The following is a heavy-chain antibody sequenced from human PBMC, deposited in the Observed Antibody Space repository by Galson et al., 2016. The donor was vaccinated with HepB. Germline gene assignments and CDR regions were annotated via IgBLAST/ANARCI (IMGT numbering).Heavy chain of an antibody. D-gene: IGHD5-18*01. CDR1: GGSISTRSYY. V-gene: IGHV4-39*01. Sequence: SETLSLTCTVSGGSISTRSYYWGWIRQPPGKGLEWIGSIYHTGGAYYNPSLKSRVSISVDTSKNQFSLKLNSMTAADTAVYYFVSPFGYNYGYVTDWGQGTLVTVSS. CDR3: VSPFGYNYGYVTD. J-gene: IGHJ4*02. CDR2: IYHTGGA.